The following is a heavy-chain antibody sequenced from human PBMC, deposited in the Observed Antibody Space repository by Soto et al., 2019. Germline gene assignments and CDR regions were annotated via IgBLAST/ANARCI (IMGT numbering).Heavy chain of an antibody. CDR1: GGSISTVNYC. V-gene: IGHV4-30-4*01. CDR3: TRGPSGDKVAY. J-gene: IGHJ4*02. D-gene: IGHD7-27*01. CDR2: IYNGGST. Sequence: QVQLQESGPGLVKPSQTLSLTCTVFGGSISTVNYCWSWIRQPPDKGLEWIGHIYNGGSTYNNPSLKRRGTKSGDTAKKQVSLKVSAVSGADPAGYYSTRGPSGDKVAYWGQGTLVTVSS.